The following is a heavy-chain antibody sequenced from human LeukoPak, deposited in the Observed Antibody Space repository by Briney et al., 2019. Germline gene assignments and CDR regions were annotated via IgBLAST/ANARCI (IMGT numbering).Heavy chain of an antibody. CDR2: ISYDGSNK. CDR1: GFTFSSYG. J-gene: IGHJ4*02. D-gene: IGHD3-9*01. CDR3: AKDLYDILTGYPWFY. V-gene: IGHV3-30*18. Sequence: PGRSLRLSCAASGFTFSSYGMHWVRQAPGKGLEWVAVISYDGSNKYYADSVKGRFTISRDKSKNTLYLQMNSLRAEDTAVYYCAKDLYDILTGYPWFYWGQGTLVTVSS.